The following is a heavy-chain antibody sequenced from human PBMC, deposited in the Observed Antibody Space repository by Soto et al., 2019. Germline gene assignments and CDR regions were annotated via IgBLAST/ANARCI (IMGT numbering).Heavy chain of an antibody. CDR2: INPNSGGT. CDR1: GYTFTGYY. CDR3: AREYSSGWGIRWFDP. J-gene: IGHJ5*02. V-gene: IGHV1-2*02. Sequence: VASVKVSCKASGYTFTGYYMHWVRQAPGQGLEWMGWINPNSGGTNYAQKFQGRVTMTRDTSISTAYMELSRLRSDDTAVYYCAREYSSGWGIRWFDPWGQGTLVTVSS. D-gene: IGHD6-19*01.